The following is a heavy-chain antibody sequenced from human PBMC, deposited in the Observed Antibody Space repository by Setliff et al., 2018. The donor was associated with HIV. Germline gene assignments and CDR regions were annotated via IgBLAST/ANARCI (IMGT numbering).Heavy chain of an antibody. J-gene: IGHJ3*02. V-gene: IGHV1-69*05. CDR1: GGTFSSYA. CDR3: ARGQSQGYAYSGSYGAFDI. Sequence: SVKVSCKASGGTFSSYAINWVRQAPGQGLEWMGGIIPMFGTRNYAQKFQGRVTITTDESTSTAYMELSSLRSEDTALYSCARGQSQGYAYSGSYGAFDIWGQGTMVTVSS. CDR2: IIPMFGTR. D-gene: IGHD1-26*01.